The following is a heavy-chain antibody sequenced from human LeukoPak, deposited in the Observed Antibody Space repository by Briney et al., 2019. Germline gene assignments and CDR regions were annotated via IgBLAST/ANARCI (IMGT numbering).Heavy chain of an antibody. CDR3: ATANGMGDS. CDR2: INPNSGGT. V-gene: IGHV1-2*02. CDR1: GYTFTGTGYY. J-gene: IGHJ4*02. Sequence: ASVKVSCKASGYTFTGTGYYMHWVRQAPGQGLEWMGWINPNSGGTNYAQKFQGRVTMTRDTSISPAYMELSRLRSDDTAVYYCATANGMGDSWGQGTLVTVSS. D-gene: IGHD2-8*01.